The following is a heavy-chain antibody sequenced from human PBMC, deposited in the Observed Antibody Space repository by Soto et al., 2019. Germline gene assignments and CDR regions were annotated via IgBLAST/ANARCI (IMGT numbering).Heavy chain of an antibody. J-gene: IGHJ4*02. CDR1: GGTFSSYA. D-gene: IGHD1-26*01. CDR3: ARGGFQEELLGGY. Sequence: QVQLVQSGAEVKKPGSSVKVSCKASGGTFSSYAISWVRQAPGQGLEWMGGIIPIFGTANYAKKFQGRVTLTADESTRTAYMELSSLRSEDTAVYYWARGGFQEELLGGYWGQGTLVTVSS. V-gene: IGHV1-69*01. CDR2: IIPIFGTA.